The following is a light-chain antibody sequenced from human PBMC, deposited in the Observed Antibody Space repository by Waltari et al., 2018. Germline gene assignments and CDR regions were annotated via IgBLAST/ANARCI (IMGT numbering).Light chain of an antibody. CDR3: QSYDSNLVV. CDR1: SSNIGAGYD. CDR2: GNN. J-gene: IGLJ2*01. V-gene: IGLV1-40*01. Sequence: QSVLTQPPSVSGAPGQRVTISCTGNSSNIGAGYDVHWYQQLPGTAPKLLVYGNNNRPSGVPERFSGSKSGTSASLAITGLQAEDEADYYCQSYDSNLVVFGGGTKLTVL.